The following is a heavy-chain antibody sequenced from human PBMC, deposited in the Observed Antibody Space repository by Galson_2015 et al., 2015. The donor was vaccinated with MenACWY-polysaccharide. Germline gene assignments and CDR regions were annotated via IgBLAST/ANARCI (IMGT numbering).Heavy chain of an antibody. Sequence: SLRLSCAASGFTFSNYWMTWGRQAPGKGLEWVANIKEDGSEKYYVDSVKGRFTISRDNALYLQMNSLRAEDTAVYFCARGHYGRDVSGQGTTVTVSS. CDR1: GFTFSNYW. V-gene: IGHV3-7*01. CDR3: ARGHYGRDV. J-gene: IGHJ6*02. CDR2: IKEDGSEK.